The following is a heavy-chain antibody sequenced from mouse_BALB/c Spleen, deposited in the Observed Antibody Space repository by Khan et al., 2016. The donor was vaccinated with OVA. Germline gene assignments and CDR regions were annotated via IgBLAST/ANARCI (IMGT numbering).Heavy chain of an antibody. CDR1: GFSLTTYG. CDR3: ARNYDYDGGLAY. CDR2: IWSGGIT. J-gene: IGHJ3*01. D-gene: IGHD2-4*01. Sequence: QVQLQQSGPGLVQPSQSLSITCTVSGFSLTTYGVHWVRQSPGKGLEWLGVIWSGGITEYNAPFISRLSISKDKSNSQVFFKMNSLQANDTAIYDCARNYDYDGGLAYWGQGTLVTVSA. V-gene: IGHV2-2*02.